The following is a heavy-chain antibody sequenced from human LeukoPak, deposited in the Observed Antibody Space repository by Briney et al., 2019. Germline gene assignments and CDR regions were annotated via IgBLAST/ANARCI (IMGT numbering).Heavy chain of an antibody. J-gene: IGHJ3*02. V-gene: IGHV1-2*02. CDR1: GYTFSGHY. CDR3: ARDYWTGYYFDI. CDR2: INPKSGVT. Sequence: ASVKVSCKASGYTFSGHYIHWVRQAPGQGLEWMGWINPKSGVTNSAPKFQDRGTMTRDTSISTAFMEVSRLRSDDTAVYYCARDYWTGYYFDIWGQGTMVTVSS. D-gene: IGHD3/OR15-3a*01.